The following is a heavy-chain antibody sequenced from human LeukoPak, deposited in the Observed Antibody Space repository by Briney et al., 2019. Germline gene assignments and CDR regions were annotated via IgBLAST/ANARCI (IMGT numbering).Heavy chain of an antibody. CDR3: ARANITVAGTVPLNY. J-gene: IGHJ4*02. CDR2: IYSDGSTT. CDR1: GFTISSYW. Sequence: PGGSLRLSCAASGFTISSYWMHWVRQAPGKGLVWVSRIYSDGSTTSYADSVKGRFTISRDNAKNTLYLQMNSLRAEDTAVYYCARANITVAGTVPLNYWGQGTLVTVSS. D-gene: IGHD6-19*01. V-gene: IGHV3-74*01.